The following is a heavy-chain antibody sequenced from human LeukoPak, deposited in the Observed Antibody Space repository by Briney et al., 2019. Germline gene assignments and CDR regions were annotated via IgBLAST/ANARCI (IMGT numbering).Heavy chain of an antibody. CDR3: ARVLALRYFDRLQAPFDY. Sequence: GGSLRLSCAASGFTFSSDSMNSFRQAPGKGLEWVSSISSSSYIYYADSVKGRFTISRDNAKNSLYLQMNSPRAEDTAVYYCARVLALRYFDRLQAPFDYWGQGTLVTVSS. J-gene: IGHJ4*02. CDR2: ISSSSYI. V-gene: IGHV3-21*01. CDR1: GFTFSSDS. D-gene: IGHD3-9*01.